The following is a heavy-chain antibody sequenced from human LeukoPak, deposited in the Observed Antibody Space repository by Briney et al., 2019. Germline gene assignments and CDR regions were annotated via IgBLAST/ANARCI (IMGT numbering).Heavy chain of an antibody. CDR2: ITASGTAM. V-gene: IGHV3-48*02. D-gene: IGHD1-26*01. CDR1: GFIFTNYF. CDR3: ASSGSYRFDY. J-gene: IGHJ4*02. Sequence: GGSLRLSCAASGFIFTNYFMSWVRQAPGKGLEWVSHITASGTAMFYADSVKGRFTISRDNAKNSLYLQMNSLRDEDTAVYYSASSGSYRFDYWGQGTLVTVSS.